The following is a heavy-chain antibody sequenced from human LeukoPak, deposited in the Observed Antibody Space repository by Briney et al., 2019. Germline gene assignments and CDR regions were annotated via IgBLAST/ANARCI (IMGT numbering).Heavy chain of an antibody. Sequence: PGGSLRLSCAAPGFTFSSYAMSWVRQAPGKGLEWVSAISGSGGSTYYADSVKGRFTISRDNSKNTLYLQMNSLRAEDTAVHYCAKADSSSWYWNFDYWGQGTLVTVSS. CDR1: GFTFSSYA. J-gene: IGHJ4*02. D-gene: IGHD6-13*01. CDR3: AKADSSSWYWNFDY. V-gene: IGHV3-23*01. CDR2: ISGSGGST.